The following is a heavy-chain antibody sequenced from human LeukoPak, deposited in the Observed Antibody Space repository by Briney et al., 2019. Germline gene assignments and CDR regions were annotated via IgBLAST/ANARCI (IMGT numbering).Heavy chain of an antibody. Sequence: ASVKVSCKASGYTFTTYGIFWVRQAPGQGLEWMGWINTYNGNTNYAQKLQGRVTMTRDTSTSTAYMELRSLRSDDTAIYYCARGAGGVSSDNWFDPWGQGTLVTVSS. CDR1: GYTFTTYG. V-gene: IGHV1-18*01. CDR2: INTYNGNT. CDR3: ARGAGGVSSDNWFDP. J-gene: IGHJ5*02. D-gene: IGHD2-8*02.